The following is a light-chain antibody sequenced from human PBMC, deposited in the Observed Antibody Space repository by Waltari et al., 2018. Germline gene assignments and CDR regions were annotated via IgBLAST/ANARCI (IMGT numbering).Light chain of an antibody. J-gene: IGKJ4*01. V-gene: IGKV3-20*01. CDR1: QLVTSSY. CDR2: GAT. CDR3: QQYGSSYS. Sequence: FVLTHSPPTLPFSPGESVPLSCRASQLVTSSYVAWYQQKPGQATRLLIDGATSRATGIPDRFSGSGCGKDFTITISRVEHEDVAQYCCQQYGSSYSFGGGTKVEIK.